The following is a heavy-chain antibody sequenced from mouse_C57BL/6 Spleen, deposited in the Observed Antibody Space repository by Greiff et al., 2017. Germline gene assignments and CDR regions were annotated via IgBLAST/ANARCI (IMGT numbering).Heavy chain of an antibody. D-gene: IGHD2-4*01. CDR3: ARGGIDYDYDVGSYYAMDY. CDR1: GYTFTSYW. Sequence: QVQLQQPGAELVKPGASVKLSCKASGYTFTSYWMHWVKQRPGQGLEWIGMIHPNSGSTNYHEKFKSKDTLTVDKSSSTAYMQLSSLTSEDSAVYYWARGGIDYDYDVGSYYAMDYWGQGTSVTVSS. CDR2: IHPNSGST. V-gene: IGHV1-64*01. J-gene: IGHJ4*01.